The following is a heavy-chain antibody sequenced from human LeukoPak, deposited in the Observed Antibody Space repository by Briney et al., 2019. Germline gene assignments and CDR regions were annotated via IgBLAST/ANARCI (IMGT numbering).Heavy chain of an antibody. J-gene: IGHJ4*02. Sequence: GGSLRLSCAASGFTFSSYWMNWARQAPGKGLEWVSVIYSGGSTYYADSVKGRFTISRDNSKNTLYLQMNSLRAEDTAVYYCARGLSSSWPSVDYWGQGTLVTVSS. CDR3: ARGLSSSWPSVDY. V-gene: IGHV3-53*01. CDR1: GFTFSSYW. CDR2: IYSGGST. D-gene: IGHD6-13*01.